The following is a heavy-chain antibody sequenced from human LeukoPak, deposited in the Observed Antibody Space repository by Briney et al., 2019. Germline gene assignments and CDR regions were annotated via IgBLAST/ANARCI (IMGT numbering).Heavy chain of an antibody. Sequence: PSETLSLTCTVSGGSVSTNSYYWALFRKPPGKGLEWVGSIYHGGRTYYNPSLKSRVTISVDTSKNQFSLKLSSVTAADTAVYYCARGPTVTTDYWGQGTLVTVPS. V-gene: IGHV4-39*01. D-gene: IGHD4-17*01. J-gene: IGHJ4*02. CDR2: IYHGGRT. CDR3: ARGPTVTTDY. CDR1: GGSVSTNSYY.